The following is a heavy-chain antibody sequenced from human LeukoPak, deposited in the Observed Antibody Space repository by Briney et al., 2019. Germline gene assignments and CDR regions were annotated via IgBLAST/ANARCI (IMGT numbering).Heavy chain of an antibody. D-gene: IGHD3-22*01. V-gene: IGHV3-15*01. CDR2: IKSKTDGGTT. CDR3: TTEYLNYYDSSGSQSY. J-gene: IGHJ4*02. Sequence: GGSMRLSCAASGFTFSNAWMSWVRQAPGKGLEWVGRIKSKTDGGTTDYAAPVKGRFTISRDDSKNTLYLQMNSLKTEDTAVYYCTTEYLNYYDSSGSQSYWGQGTLVTVSS. CDR1: GFTFSNAW.